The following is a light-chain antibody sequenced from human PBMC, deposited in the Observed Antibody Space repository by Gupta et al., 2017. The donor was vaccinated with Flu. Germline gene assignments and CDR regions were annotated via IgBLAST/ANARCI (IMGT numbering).Light chain of an antibody. Sequence: VGDRVTITCRASQSISSYLNRYQQKPGKAPKILIDAASSLQSGVPSRFSGSGSGTDFTLTISRLQPEDFATYDCQQSYSTPPFGGGTKVEIK. CDR3: QQSYSTPP. CDR2: AAS. CDR1: QSISSY. V-gene: IGKV1-39*01. J-gene: IGKJ4*01.